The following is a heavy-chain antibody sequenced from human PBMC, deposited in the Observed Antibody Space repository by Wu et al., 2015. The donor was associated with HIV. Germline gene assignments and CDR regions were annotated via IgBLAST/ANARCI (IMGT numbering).Heavy chain of an antibody. CDR3: ARNGIAAAGTDYYYGMDV. CDR1: GYNFGSYG. V-gene: IGHV1-2*02. Sequence: QAQLVQSAGEMKKPGDSVRVSCKASGYNFGSYGINWVRQAPGQGLEWMGWINPNSGGIKYAQKFQGRVTMTRDTSISTAYMEVNRLRSDDTAVYYCARNGIAAAGTDYYYGMDVWGQGTTVTVSS. CDR2: INPNSGGI. J-gene: IGHJ6*02. D-gene: IGHD6-13*01.